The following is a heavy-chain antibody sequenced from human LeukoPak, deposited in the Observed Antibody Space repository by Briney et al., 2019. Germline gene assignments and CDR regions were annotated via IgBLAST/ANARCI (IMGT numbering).Heavy chain of an antibody. CDR3: ARLYYYESSGYWNYFDY. D-gene: IGHD3-22*01. CDR1: GGSISSGGYY. CDR2: LYNSGTT. Sequence: SETLSLTCTVSGGSISSGGYYWSWIRQHPGKGLEWIGNLYNSGTTYYNPSPKSRVTISVDTSKNQFSLKLSSVTAADTAMYYCARLYYYESSGYWNYFDYWGQGTLVTVSS. J-gene: IGHJ4*02. V-gene: IGHV4-31*03.